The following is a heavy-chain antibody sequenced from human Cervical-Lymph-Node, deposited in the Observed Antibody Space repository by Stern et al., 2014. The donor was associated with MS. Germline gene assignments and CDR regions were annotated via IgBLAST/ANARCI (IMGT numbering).Heavy chain of an antibody. CDR2: ISYDGSNK. J-gene: IGHJ6*02. Sequence: QMQLVESGGGVVQPGRSQRLSCAASGFTFTTYAMHWVRQAPGKGLEWVTVISYDGSNKYYADSVRGRFTISRDNSKNTVYLQMNSLRAEDTAVYYCARDFFDSYYHGMDVWGQGTTVTVSS. CDR3: ARDFFDSYYHGMDV. D-gene: IGHD2/OR15-2a*01. CDR1: GFTFTTYA. V-gene: IGHV3-30*04.